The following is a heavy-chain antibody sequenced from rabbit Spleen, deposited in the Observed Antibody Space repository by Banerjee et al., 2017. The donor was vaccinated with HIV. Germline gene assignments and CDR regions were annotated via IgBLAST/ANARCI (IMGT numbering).Heavy chain of an antibody. CDR1: GFSFDFGYV. CDR2: AYAGSSGST. Sequence: QEQLVESGGGLVQPEGSLTLTCTASGFSFDFGYVICWVRQAPGKGLEWVACAYAGSSGSTYSATWAKGRFTISKTSSTTVTLQMTSLTAADTATYFCARDTGSSFSSYGMDLWGQGTLVTVS. D-gene: IGHD8-1*01. V-gene: IGHV1S45*01. CDR3: ARDTGSSFSSYGMDL. J-gene: IGHJ6*01.